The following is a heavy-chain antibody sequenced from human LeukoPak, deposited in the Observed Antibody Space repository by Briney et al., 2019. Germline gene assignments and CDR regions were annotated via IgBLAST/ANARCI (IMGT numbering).Heavy chain of an antibody. V-gene: IGHV3-23*01. CDR1: GFTFSNYA. CDR3: AKGLRLGELSSGFDY. D-gene: IGHD3-16*02. CDR2: ISSNGGSE. J-gene: IGHJ4*02. Sequence: PGGSLRLSCGASGFTFSNYAMNWVRQAPGKGLEWVSGISSNGGSEYYADSVKGRSTISRDNSRSTLYLQMNSLRAEDTAVYYCAKGLRLGELSSGFDYWGQGTLVTVSS.